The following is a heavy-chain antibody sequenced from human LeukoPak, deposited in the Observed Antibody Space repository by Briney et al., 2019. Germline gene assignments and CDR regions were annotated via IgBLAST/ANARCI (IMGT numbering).Heavy chain of an antibody. D-gene: IGHD4-17*01. CDR2: IKQDGSEK. V-gene: IGHV3-7*01. CDR1: GFTFSSYW. CDR3: ARESGDYAFDY. J-gene: IGHJ4*02. Sequence: GGSLRLSCAASGFTFSSYWMSWVRQAPWKGLEWVANIKQDGSEKYYVDPVKGRFTISRDNAKNSLYLQMNSLRAEDTAVYYCARESGDYAFDYWGQGTLVTVSS.